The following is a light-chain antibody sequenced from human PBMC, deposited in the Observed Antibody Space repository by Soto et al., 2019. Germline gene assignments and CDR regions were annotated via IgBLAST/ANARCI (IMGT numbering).Light chain of an antibody. CDR3: QSYDSSLSGYV. CDR1: SSNIGAGYD. J-gene: IGLJ1*01. Sequence: QSALTQPPSVSGAPRHRVTISCTGSSSNIGAGYDVHWYQQLPGTAPKLLIYGNSNRPSGVPDRFSGSKSGTSASLAITGLQAEDEADYYCQSYDSSLSGYVFGTGTKVTVL. V-gene: IGLV1-40*01. CDR2: GNS.